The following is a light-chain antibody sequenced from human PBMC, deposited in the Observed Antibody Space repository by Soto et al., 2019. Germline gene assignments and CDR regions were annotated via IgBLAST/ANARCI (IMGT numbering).Light chain of an antibody. CDR2: AAS. Sequence: DIQMTQSPASLSASVRDRVTITCRASQRISSYLNWYQQKPGKAPKLLISAASSLQSGVSSRFSGSGSGTVFTLTISSVQPEDFASYYCQQSYSIPTFGQGTKVDIK. J-gene: IGKJ1*01. CDR1: QRISSY. CDR3: QQSYSIPT. V-gene: IGKV1-39*01.